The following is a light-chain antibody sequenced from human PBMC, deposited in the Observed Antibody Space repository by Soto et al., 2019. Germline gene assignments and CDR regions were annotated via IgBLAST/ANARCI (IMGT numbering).Light chain of an antibody. Sequence: QSVLAQPASVSGSPGQSITISCTGARSDVGGYDFVSWYQHHPGTPPKLIIYEVTHRPSGVSHRFSGSKSASTASLTISGLQVEDEADYFCGSYSSTTTREVFGTGTKVAVL. CDR2: EVT. CDR1: RSDVGGYDF. J-gene: IGLJ1*01. V-gene: IGLV2-14*01. CDR3: GSYSSTTTREV.